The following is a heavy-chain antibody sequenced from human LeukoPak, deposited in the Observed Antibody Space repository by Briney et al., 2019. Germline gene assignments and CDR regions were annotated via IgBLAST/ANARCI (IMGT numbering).Heavy chain of an antibody. J-gene: IGHJ3*02. V-gene: IGHV3-48*04. CDR2: ISGSSSTI. CDR3: ARDARRCSGGSCYTGTDAFDI. D-gene: IGHD2-15*01. CDR1: GFTFSSYI. Sequence: GGSLRLSCAASGFTFSSYIMNWVRQAPGKGLEWVSYISGSSSTIYYADSVRGRFTISRDNAKNSLYLQLNSLRAEDTAVYYCARDARRCSGGSCYTGTDAFDIWGQGTMVTVSS.